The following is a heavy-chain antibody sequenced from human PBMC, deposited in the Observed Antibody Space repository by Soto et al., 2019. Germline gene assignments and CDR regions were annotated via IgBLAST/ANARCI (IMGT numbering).Heavy chain of an antibody. V-gene: IGHV2-5*02. Sequence: QITLNESGPTQVKPRQTLTLTCTFSGFSLTTSGVGVGWISQSPGKAPEWLALIYWDGDKRYSPSLKSRLTITKDTAKNQVVLTMADLDPADTATYYCAHRVLRTVFGLVTTTAIYFDFWGQGTPVAVSS. CDR1: GFSLTTSGVG. D-gene: IGHD3-3*01. CDR2: IYWDGDK. CDR3: AHRVLRTVFGLVTTTAIYFDF. J-gene: IGHJ4*02.